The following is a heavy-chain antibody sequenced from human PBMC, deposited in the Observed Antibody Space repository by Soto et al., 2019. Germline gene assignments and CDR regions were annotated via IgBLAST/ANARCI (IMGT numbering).Heavy chain of an antibody. D-gene: IGHD6-13*01. J-gene: IGHJ6*02. CDR1: GFTFSIYS. CDR2: ISSSSDTI. Sequence: PGGSLRLSCAASGFTFSIYSMNLVRQAPGKGLQWVSYISSSSDTIYYADSLKGRFTISRDTAKNSMYLRMNSLRDEDTAVYYCARDAYSSSWSDFYYGMDVWGQGTTVTVYS. CDR3: ARDAYSSSWSDFYYGMDV. V-gene: IGHV3-48*02.